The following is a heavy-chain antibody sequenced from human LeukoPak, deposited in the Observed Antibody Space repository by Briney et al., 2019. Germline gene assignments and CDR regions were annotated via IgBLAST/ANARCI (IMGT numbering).Heavy chain of an antibody. V-gene: IGHV1-2*02. D-gene: IGHD1-26*01. CDR3: ARGVGPTTAQSTFDY. Sequence: ASVKVSCKASGYTFTGYYMHWVRQAPGQGLEWMGWINPNSGGTNYAQKFQGRVTMTRDTSISTAYMELSSLRYDDTAVYYCARGVGPTTAQSTFDYWGQGALVTVSS. CDR1: GYTFTGYY. CDR2: INPNSGGT. J-gene: IGHJ4*02.